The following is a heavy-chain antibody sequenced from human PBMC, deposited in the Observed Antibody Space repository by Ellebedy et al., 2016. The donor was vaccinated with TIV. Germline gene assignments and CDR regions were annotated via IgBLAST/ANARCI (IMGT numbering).Heavy chain of an antibody. CDR3: ARDVLPYDLLSGFDY. Sequence: GGSLRLSCAASGFTFSSYSMNWVRQAPGKGLEWVSYISSSSSNIYYADSVKGRFTISRDNAKNSLYLQMNSLRAEDTAVYYCARDVLPYDLLSGFDYWGQGTLVTVSS. J-gene: IGHJ4*02. CDR2: ISSSSSNI. V-gene: IGHV3-48*04. D-gene: IGHD3-3*01. CDR1: GFTFSSYS.